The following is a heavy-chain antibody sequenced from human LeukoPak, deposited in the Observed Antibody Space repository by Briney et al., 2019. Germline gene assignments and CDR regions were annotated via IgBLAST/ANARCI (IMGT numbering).Heavy chain of an antibody. CDR3: AKDSAKKYDDY. D-gene: IGHD2/OR15-2a*01. CDR1: GGSISSSSYY. Sequence: PSETLSLTCTVSGGSISSSSYYWGWIRQAPGKGLEWVSAISGSGGSTYYADSVKGRFTISRENSKNTLYLQMNSLRAEDTAVYYCAKDSAKKYDDYWGQGTLVTVSS. CDR2: ISGSGGST. J-gene: IGHJ4*02. V-gene: IGHV3-23*01.